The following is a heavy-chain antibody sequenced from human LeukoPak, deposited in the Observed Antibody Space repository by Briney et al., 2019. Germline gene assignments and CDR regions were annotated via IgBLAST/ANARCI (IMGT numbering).Heavy chain of an antibody. CDR1: GFTFSNAW. CDR3: AKSSYGDRDY. D-gene: IGHD4-17*01. V-gene: IGHV3-11*04. CDR2: ISSSGSSI. J-gene: IGHJ4*02. Sequence: AGGSLRLSCAASGFTFSNAWMSWVRQAPGKGLEWVSDISSSGSSIYYADSVKGRFTISRDNAKNSLYLQMNSLRAEDTAIYYCAKSSYGDRDYWGQGTLVTVSS.